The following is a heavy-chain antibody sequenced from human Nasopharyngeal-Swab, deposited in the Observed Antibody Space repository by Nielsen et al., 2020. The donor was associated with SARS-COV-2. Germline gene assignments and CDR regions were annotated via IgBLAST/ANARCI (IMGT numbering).Heavy chain of an antibody. CDR1: GLTFSTYA. CDR2: MSGSGRGT. CDR3: ANARIGYSGYDFPLGRFDP. J-gene: IGHJ5*02. Sequence: ESLKIPCAALGLTFSTYAITWVRQAPGQGLEWLSTMSGSGRGTYYADSVKGRFTISRDNSKSTLYLQMDSLRAEDTAIYYCANARIGYSGYDFPLGRFDPWGQGTLVSVSS. V-gene: IGHV3-23*01. D-gene: IGHD5-12*01.